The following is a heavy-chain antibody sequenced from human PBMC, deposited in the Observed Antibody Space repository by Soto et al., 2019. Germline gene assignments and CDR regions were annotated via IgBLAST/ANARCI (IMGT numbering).Heavy chain of an antibody. V-gene: IGHV3-15*01. Sequence: GGSLRLSCAASGFTFSNAWMSWVRQAPGKGLEWVGRIKSKTDGGTTDYAAPVKGRFTISRDDSKNTLYLQMNSLKTEDTAVYYCTTDLSYALAWFGEFIWGQGTLVTVSS. CDR1: GFTFSNAW. CDR3: TTDLSYALAWFGEFI. D-gene: IGHD3-10*01. J-gene: IGHJ4*02. CDR2: IKSKTDGGTT.